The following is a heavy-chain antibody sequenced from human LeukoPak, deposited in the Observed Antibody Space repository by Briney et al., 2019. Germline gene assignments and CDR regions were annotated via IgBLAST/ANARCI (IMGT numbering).Heavy chain of an antibody. CDR3: AKKIDSGSYPLDY. Sequence: PSGGSLRLSCAASGFTFSSYAMSWVRQAPGKGLEWVSAISGSGGSTYYADSVKGRFTISRDNSKSTLYLQMTSLRAEDTGVYYCAKKIDSGSYPLDYWGQGTLVTVSS. D-gene: IGHD3-10*01. J-gene: IGHJ4*02. V-gene: IGHV3-23*01. CDR2: ISGSGGST. CDR1: GFTFSSYA.